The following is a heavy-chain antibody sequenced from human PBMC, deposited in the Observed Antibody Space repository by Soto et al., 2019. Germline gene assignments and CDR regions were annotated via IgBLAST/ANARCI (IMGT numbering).Heavy chain of an antibody. CDR2: ISYDGSNK. CDR3: ARGPPKQLWLVPYYYYGMDV. J-gene: IGHJ6*02. V-gene: IGHV3-30-3*01. D-gene: IGHD5-18*01. Sequence: PVGSLRLSCAASGFTFSSYAMHWVRQAPGKGLEWVAVISYDGSNKYYADSVKGRFTISRDNSKNTLYLQMNRLRAEDTAVYYCARGPPKQLWLVPYYYYGMDVWGQGTTVTVSS. CDR1: GFTFSSYA.